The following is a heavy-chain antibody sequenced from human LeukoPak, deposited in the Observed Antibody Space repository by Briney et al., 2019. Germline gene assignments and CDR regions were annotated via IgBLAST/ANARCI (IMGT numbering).Heavy chain of an antibody. CDR2: ISAYNGNT. CDR1: GYTFTNYG. V-gene: IGHV1-18*01. CDR3: ARAPHYHDSSGYYYFGSDY. D-gene: IGHD3-22*01. Sequence: ALVKVSCKASGYTFTNYGINWVRQAPGQGLEWMGWISAYNGNTNYAQKLQGRVTMTTDTSTSTAYMELRSLRSDDTAVYYCARAPHYHDSSGYYYFGSDYWGQGTLVTVSS. J-gene: IGHJ4*02.